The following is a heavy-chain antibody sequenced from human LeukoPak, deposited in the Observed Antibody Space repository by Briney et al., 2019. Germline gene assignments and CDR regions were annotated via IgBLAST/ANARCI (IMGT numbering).Heavy chain of an antibody. CDR2: IYYSGST. J-gene: IGHJ3*02. Sequence: PSETLSLTCTVSGDSISSSSSYWGWIRQPPGEGLEWIGSIYYSGSTYYNTSLKSRVTISVDTSKNQFSLKLSSVTAADTAVYYCARAPGGYGSGSRGAFDIWGQGTMVTVSS. D-gene: IGHD3-10*01. V-gene: IGHV4-39*07. CDR1: GDSISSSSSY. CDR3: ARAPGGYGSGSRGAFDI.